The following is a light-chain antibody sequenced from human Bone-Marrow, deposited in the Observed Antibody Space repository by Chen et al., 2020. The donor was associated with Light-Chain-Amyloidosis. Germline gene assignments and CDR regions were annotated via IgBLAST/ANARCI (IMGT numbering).Light chain of an antibody. V-gene: IGLV3-21*02. CDR1: NIRSTS. Sequence: SYVLTPPSSVSVAPGQTAALACGGNNIRSTSVHWYQQTPGQAPLLVVYDDSDRPSGIPERLSGSNSGNTATLTSSRVEAGDEADYYCQVWDRSSDRPVFGGGTKLTVL. J-gene: IGLJ3*02. CDR3: QVWDRSSDRPV. CDR2: DDS.